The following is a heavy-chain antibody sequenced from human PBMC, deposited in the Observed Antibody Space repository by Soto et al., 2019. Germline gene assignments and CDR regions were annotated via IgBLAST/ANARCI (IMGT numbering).Heavy chain of an antibody. CDR1: GFIFINYA. CDR3: VREGRGSFDF. J-gene: IGHJ3*01. Sequence: GSQRLSYAASGFIFINYAMNWIRQAPGKGLEWVSVIGGRGNSAYYADSVQGRFTISRDNSKNTLSLQMSSLTADDTAIYYCVREGRGSFDFWGRGTMVTVSS. V-gene: IGHV3-23*01. CDR2: IGGRGNSA. D-gene: IGHD5-12*01.